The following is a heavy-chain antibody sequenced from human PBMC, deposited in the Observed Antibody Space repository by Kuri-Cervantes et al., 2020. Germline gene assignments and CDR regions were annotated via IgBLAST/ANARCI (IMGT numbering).Heavy chain of an antibody. V-gene: IGHV4-34*01. J-gene: IGHJ4*02. CDR1: GGSFSGYY. D-gene: IGHD6-6*01. Sequence: SETLSLTCAVYGGSFSGYYWSWIRQPPGKGLEWIGEINHSGSTNYNPSLKSRVTISVDTFKNQFSLKLSSVTAADTAVYYCARGKSMWGSSRGYFDYWGQGTLVTVSS. CDR3: ARGKSMWGSSRGYFDY. CDR2: INHSGST.